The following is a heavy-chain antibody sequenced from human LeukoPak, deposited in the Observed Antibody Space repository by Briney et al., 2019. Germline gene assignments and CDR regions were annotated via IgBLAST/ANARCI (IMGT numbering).Heavy chain of an antibody. D-gene: IGHD6-19*01. CDR2: SYYTGST. CDR3: ARLSSGWSHYFDY. V-gene: IGHV4-59*01. Sequence: SETLSLTCTVNVSGGSICSYYWSWIRQPPGKGLEWIGYSYYTGSTNYNASLKSRVTISIDTSKNQFSLKLNSVTAADTAVYYCARLSSGWSHYFDYWGQGTLVTVSS. J-gene: IGHJ4*02. CDR1: GGSICSYY.